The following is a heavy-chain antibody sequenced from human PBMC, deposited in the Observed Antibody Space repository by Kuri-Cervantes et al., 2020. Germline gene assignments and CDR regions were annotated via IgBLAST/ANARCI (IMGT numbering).Heavy chain of an antibody. CDR3: ARWIAAAGTRYYYYYYGMDV. CDR2: INHSGST. D-gene: IGHD6-13*01. V-gene: IGHV4-34*01. CDR1: GGSFSGYY. J-gene: IGHJ6*02. Sequence: GSLRLSCAVYGGSFSGYYWSWVRQPPGKGLEWLGEINHSGSTNYNPSLKSRVTISVDTSKNQFSLKLSSVTAAGTAVYYCARWIAAAGTRYYYYYYGMDVWGQGTTVTVSS.